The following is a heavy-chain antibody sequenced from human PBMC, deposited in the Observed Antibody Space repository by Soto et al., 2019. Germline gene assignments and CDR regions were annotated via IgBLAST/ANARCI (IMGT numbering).Heavy chain of an antibody. Sequence: QVQLVQSGAEVKKPGASVKVSCKASGYTFTSYGISWVRQAPGQGLEWMGWISANNGNTNYAQKHQGRVTMTTDTPTSTAYMEVRSLRADDTAVYYCARDAGVSGELYYWGQGTLVTVSS. V-gene: IGHV1-18*01. J-gene: IGHJ4*02. CDR2: ISANNGNT. D-gene: IGHD1-26*01. CDR1: GYTFTSYG. CDR3: ARDAGVSGELYY.